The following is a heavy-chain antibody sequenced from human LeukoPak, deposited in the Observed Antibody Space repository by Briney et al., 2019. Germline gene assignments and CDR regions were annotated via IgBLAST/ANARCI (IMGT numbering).Heavy chain of an antibody. CDR1: GFTSSSSG. Sequence: GGSLTLSCAASGFTSSSSGMHWVRQAPGKGLEWVAVIWYDGSNKYYADSVKGRFTISRDNSKNTLYLQMNSLRAEDTAVYYCARDDVYYYYYGMDVWGQGTTVAVSS. J-gene: IGHJ6*02. CDR2: IWYDGSNK. CDR3: ARDDVYYYYYGMDV. V-gene: IGHV3-33*01.